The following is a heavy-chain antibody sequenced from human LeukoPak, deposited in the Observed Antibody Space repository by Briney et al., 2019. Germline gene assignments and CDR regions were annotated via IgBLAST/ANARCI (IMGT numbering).Heavy chain of an antibody. D-gene: IGHD3-16*01. CDR2: ISYDGSNK. CDR3: ARDPQGGAPDYFDY. Sequence: GRSLRLSCAASGFTFSSYVMHWVRQAPGKGLEWVAVISYDGSNKYFAGSVQGRFTISRDNSKNTLYLQMDSLRTEDTAVYYCARDPQGGAPDYFDYWGQGTLVTVSS. V-gene: IGHV3-30-3*01. J-gene: IGHJ4*02. CDR1: GFTFSSYV.